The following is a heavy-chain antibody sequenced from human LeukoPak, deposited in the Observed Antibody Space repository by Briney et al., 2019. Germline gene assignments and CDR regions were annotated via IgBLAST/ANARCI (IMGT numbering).Heavy chain of an antibody. CDR1: GFTFSSYG. D-gene: IGHD3-22*01. CDR2: IWYDGSNK. Sequence: PGRSLRLSCAASGFTFSSYGMHWVRQAPGKGLEWVAVIWYDGSNKYYADSVKGRFTISRDNSKNTLYLHMNSLRAEDTAVYYCAREADYDSSGTRDAFDIWGQGTMVTVSS. V-gene: IGHV3-33*01. CDR3: AREADYDSSGTRDAFDI. J-gene: IGHJ3*02.